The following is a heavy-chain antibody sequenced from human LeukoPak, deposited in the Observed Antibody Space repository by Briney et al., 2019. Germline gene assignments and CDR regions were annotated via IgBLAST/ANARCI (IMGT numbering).Heavy chain of an antibody. D-gene: IGHD5-18*01. CDR3: VRGDATAVAPGCDY. V-gene: IGHV3-48*02. J-gene: IGHJ4*02. CDR1: RFTFNDYS. Sequence: GGSLRLSCAASRFTFNDYSMNWVRQAPGKGLEWVSYISSGGSTIYYADSVKGRFTISRDNAKNSLYLQMNSLRDEDTAMYHCVRGDATAVAPGCDYWGQGVLVTVSS. CDR2: ISSGGSTI.